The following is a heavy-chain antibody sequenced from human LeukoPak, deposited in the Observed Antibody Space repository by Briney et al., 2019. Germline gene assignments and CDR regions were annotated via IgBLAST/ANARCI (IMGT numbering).Heavy chain of an antibody. CDR2: ISSSGSTI. J-gene: IGHJ4*02. V-gene: IGHV3-48*03. CDR1: GFTFSSYE. CDR3: ARDRAITGSDY. D-gene: IGHD1-20*01. Sequence: GGSLRLSCAASGFTFSSYEMNWVRQAPGKGLEWVSYISSSGSTIYYADSVKGRFTISRDNAKNSLYLQMNSLRAEDTGVYYCARDRAITGSDYWGQGTVVSVSS.